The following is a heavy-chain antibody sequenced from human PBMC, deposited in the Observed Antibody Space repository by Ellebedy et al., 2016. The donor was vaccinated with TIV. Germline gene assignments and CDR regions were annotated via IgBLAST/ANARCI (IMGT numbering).Heavy chain of an antibody. CDR3: ARFDYDVEGYYGLDV. Sequence: SETLSLXXTVSGGSISKFSWTWIRQPPGKGLEWIGYIFYSGDTNYNPSLKSRVSMSVDTSKSQLSLTLTSVTAADTGVYYWARFDYDVEGYYGLDVWGQGTTVTVSS. D-gene: IGHD3-16*01. CDR2: IFYSGDT. J-gene: IGHJ6*02. V-gene: IGHV4-59*01. CDR1: GGSISKFS.